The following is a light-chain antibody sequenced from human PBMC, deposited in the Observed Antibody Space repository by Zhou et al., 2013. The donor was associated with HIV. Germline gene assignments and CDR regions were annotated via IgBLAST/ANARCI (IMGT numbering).Light chain of an antibody. V-gene: IGKV3-20*01. CDR1: QSVSSGY. CDR3: QHYVNSPPYT. CDR2: GAS. J-gene: IGKJ2*01. Sequence: EIVLTQSPGTLPLSPGERATLSCRASQSVSSGYLAWYQQKPGQAPSLLIFGASSRATGIPDRFSGSGSGTDFTLTISRLEPEDFAVYYCQHYVNSPPYTFGQGTKLEIK.